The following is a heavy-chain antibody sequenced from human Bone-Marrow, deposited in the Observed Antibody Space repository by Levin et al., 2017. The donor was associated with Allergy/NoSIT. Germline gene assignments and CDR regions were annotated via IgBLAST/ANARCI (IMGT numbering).Heavy chain of an antibody. D-gene: IGHD3-10*01. Sequence: GGSLRLSCVDSRLTFNTYAMSWVRQAPGKRLEWVSAISGSGGRTHYADSVKGRFTISRDNSKNTLYLEMNSLRADDTAVYYCASFALGSLYYGLDVWGQGTTVTVSS. CDR2: ISGSGGRT. CDR3: ASFALGSLYYGLDV. V-gene: IGHV3-23*01. J-gene: IGHJ6*02. CDR1: RLTFNTYA.